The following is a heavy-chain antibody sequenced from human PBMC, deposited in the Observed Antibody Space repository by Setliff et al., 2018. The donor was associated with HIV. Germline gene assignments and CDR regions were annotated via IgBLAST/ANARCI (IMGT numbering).Heavy chain of an antibody. CDR3: ARHYGPIGYFDY. Sequence: SETLSLTCAVYGAPLNGFFWSWVRQRPERGLEWIGEVNHSGTTNYNPSLQSRLTISADTSKNQFSLKLRSVTAADTAVYYCARHYGPIGYFDYWGQGALVTVSS. D-gene: IGHD4-17*01. J-gene: IGHJ4*02. CDR2: VNHSGTT. CDR1: GAPLNGFF. V-gene: IGHV4-34*01.